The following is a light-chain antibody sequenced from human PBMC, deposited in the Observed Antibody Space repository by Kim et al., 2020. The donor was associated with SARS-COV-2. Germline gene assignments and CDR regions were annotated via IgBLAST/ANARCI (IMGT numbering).Light chain of an antibody. J-gene: IGKJ1*01. CDR2: GAS. V-gene: IGKV3-20*01. CDR1: QSVRSNY. Sequence: EIVLTQSPGTLSLSPGERATLSCGASQSVRSNYLAWYQQKPGQAPRLLIYGASSRATGIPDRFSGSGSGTDFTLTISRLEPEDFAVYYCQDYGSSRTFGQGTKVDIK. CDR3: QDYGSSRT.